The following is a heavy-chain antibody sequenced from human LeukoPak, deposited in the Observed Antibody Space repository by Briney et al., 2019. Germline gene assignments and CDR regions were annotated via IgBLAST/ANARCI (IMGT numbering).Heavy chain of an antibody. D-gene: IGHD2-2*01. CDR2: IKKDGSER. J-gene: IGHJ5*02. CDR1: GFPFSDYW. V-gene: IGHV3-7*01. Sequence: GGSLRLSCAASGFPFSDYWMSWVRQAPGKGLEWVASIKKDGSERYYVDSVKGRFTISRDNAKKSLYLQMNSLRAEDTAVYYCAREAYQLLQIRLCDRWGQGTLVTVSS. CDR3: AREAYQLLQIRLCDR.